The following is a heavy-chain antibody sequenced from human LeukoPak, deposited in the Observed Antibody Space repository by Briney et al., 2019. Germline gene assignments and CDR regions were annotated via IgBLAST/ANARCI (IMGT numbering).Heavy chain of an antibody. CDR3: ARGRAPGTASLYFDYYYMDV. V-gene: IGHV1-46*01. J-gene: IGHJ6*03. CDR2: INPTGGST. Sequence: GASVKVSCKASGYIFTTYYMHWVRQAPGQGLEWMGIINPTGGSTSYAQKFQGRVTMTRDMSTSTVYMELSSLRSEDTAVYFCARGRAPGTASLYFDYYYMDVWGRGTTVTVSS. D-gene: IGHD2-15*01. CDR1: GYIFTTYY.